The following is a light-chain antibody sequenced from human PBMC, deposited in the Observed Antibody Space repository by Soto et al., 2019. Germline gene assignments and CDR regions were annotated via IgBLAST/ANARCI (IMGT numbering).Light chain of an antibody. CDR1: NSNIGSNY. CDR3: AAWDDTLSGLV. V-gene: IGLV1-47*01. J-gene: IGLJ2*01. Sequence: QSVLTQPPSASGTPGQTVTISCSGRNSNIGSNYVYWYQQLPGTAPRLLMYRADQRPSGVPDRFSGSKSGTSASLAISGLRSEDAADYYCAAWDDTLSGLVFGGGTKLTVL. CDR2: RAD.